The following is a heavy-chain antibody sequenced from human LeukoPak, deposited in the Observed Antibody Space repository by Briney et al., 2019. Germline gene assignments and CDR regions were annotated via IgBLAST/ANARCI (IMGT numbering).Heavy chain of an antibody. CDR2: INYNGQST. D-gene: IGHD1-1*01. J-gene: IGHJ4*02. Sequence: GGSLRLSCAASGFYFDNSDMNWFRQAPGEVPHWVANINYNGQSTYYADSVKGRFTIARDNPKNMVFLQMNGLRAEGTARYYCAKDPNWEGGYWGQGALVTVSS. V-gene: IGHV3-23*01. CDR3: AKDPNWEGGY. CDR1: GFYFDNSD.